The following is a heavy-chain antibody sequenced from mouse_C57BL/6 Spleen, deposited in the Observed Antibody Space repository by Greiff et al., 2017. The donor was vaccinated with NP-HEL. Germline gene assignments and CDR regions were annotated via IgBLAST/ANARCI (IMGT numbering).Heavy chain of an antibody. J-gene: IGHJ2*01. CDR2: ISDGGSYT. V-gene: IGHV5-4*03. CDR1: GFTFSSYA. Sequence: EVKLVESGGGLVKPGGSLKLSCAASGFTFSSYAMSWVRQTPEKRLEWVATISDGGSYTYYPDNVKGRFTISRENAKNNLYLQMSHLKSEDTAMYYCARAGSAFYYGSSYDYFDYWGQGTTLTVSS. D-gene: IGHD1-1*01. CDR3: ARAGSAFYYGSSYDYFDY.